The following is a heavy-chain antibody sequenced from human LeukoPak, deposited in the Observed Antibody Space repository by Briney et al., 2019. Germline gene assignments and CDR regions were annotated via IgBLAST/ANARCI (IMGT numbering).Heavy chain of an antibody. CDR2: ISAYNGNT. CDR1: GYTFTSYG. CDR3: ARDGRPSYSSITTYNWFDP. Sequence: ASVKVSCKASGYTFTSYGISWVRQAPGQGLEWMGWISAYNGNTNYAQKLQGRVTMTTDTSTSTAYMELRSLRSDDTAVYYCARDGRPSYSSITTYNWFDPWGQGTLVTVSS. D-gene: IGHD6-13*01. J-gene: IGHJ5*02. V-gene: IGHV1-18*01.